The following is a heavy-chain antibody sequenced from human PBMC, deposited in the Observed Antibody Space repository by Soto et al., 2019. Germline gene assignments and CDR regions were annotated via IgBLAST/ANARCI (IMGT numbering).Heavy chain of an antibody. CDR3: ASGGGYFVVDY. D-gene: IGHD6-13*01. Sequence: QVQLVQSGAEVKKPGASVKVSCKASGYTFTGYYMHWVRQAPGQGLEWMGWINPSSGGTNYAQKFQGRVTMTRDTSISTAYMELSRLRSDDTAVYYCASGGGYFVVDYWGQGTLVTVSS. CDR1: GYTFTGYY. J-gene: IGHJ4*02. V-gene: IGHV1-2*02. CDR2: INPSSGGT.